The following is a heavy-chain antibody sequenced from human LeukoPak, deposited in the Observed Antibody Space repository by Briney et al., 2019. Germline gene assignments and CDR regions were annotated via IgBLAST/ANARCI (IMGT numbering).Heavy chain of an antibody. CDR1: GYTFTSYG. D-gene: IGHD4/OR15-4a*01. Sequence: ASVKLSCKASGYTFTSYGISWVRQAPGQGLEWMGWISAYNGNTNYAQKLQGRVTMTTDTSTSTAYMELRSLGSEDTAMYYCARARYGGNQIDYWGQGALVTVSS. J-gene: IGHJ4*02. CDR2: ISAYNGNT. CDR3: ARARYGGNQIDY. V-gene: IGHV1-18*01.